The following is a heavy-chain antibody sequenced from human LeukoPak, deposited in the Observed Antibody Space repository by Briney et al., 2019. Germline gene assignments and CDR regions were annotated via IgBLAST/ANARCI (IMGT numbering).Heavy chain of an antibody. CDR1: GYTFTSYY. CDR3: ARDFAPVAGTFDY. V-gene: IGHV1-46*01. Sequence: ASVRVSCKAFGYTFTSYYMHWVRQAPGQGLEWMGIINPSGGSTSYAQKFQGRVTMTRDTSTSTVYMELSSLRSEDTAVYYCARDFAPVAGTFDYWGQGTLVTVSS. CDR2: INPSGGST. D-gene: IGHD6-19*01. J-gene: IGHJ4*02.